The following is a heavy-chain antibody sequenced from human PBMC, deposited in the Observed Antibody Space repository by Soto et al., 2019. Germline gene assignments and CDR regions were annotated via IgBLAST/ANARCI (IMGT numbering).Heavy chain of an antibody. Sequence: SVKVSCKASGCTFSSYAISWVQQAPGQGLEWMGGIIPIFGTANYAQKFQGRVTMTADESTSTAYMELSSLRSEDTAVYYCARGENWNLNWFDPWGQGTLVTVSS. CDR1: GCTFSSYA. CDR3: ARGENWNLNWFDP. V-gene: IGHV1-69*13. J-gene: IGHJ5*02. CDR2: IIPIFGTA. D-gene: IGHD1-1*01.